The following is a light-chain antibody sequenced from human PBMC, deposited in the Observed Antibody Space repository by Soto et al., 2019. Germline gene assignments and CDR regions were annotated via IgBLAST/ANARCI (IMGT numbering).Light chain of an antibody. CDR3: QQYDLYGT. Sequence: DIQMTQSPSALSASVGERVIITCRASRSIRRFLAWYQQKAGKAPKLLIYEASSLESGVPSRFSGSGSETEFSLTVSGLQADDSATDYCQQYDLYGTVGQGTKVEI. J-gene: IGKJ1*01. V-gene: IGKV1-5*03. CDR1: RSIRRF. CDR2: EAS.